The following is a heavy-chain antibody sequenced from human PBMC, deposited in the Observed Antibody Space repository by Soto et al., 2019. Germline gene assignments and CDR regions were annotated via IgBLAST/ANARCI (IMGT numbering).Heavy chain of an antibody. J-gene: IGHJ6*02. D-gene: IGHD4-17*01. CDR3: ARAPMDVYGDYVGYAMDV. V-gene: IGHV3-13*01. CDR2: IGTAGDT. Sequence: EVQLVESGGDLVQPGGSLRLSCAASGFTFSSYDMHWVRQVTGKGLEWVSAIGTAGDTYYPGFVKGRFTISRENAKNSLYLQINSLRAGDTAVYYCARAPMDVYGDYVGYAMDVWGQGTTVTVSS. CDR1: GFTFSSYD.